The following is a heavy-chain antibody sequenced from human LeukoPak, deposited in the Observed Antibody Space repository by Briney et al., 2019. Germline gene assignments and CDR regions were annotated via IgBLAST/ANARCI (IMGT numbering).Heavy chain of an antibody. Sequence: GGSLRLSCAASGFTFSSYAMSWVRQAPGKGLEWVSVISGSGGSTYYADSVKGRFTISRDNSKNTLYLQMNSLRAEDTAVYYCARPGYSTGAFDYWGQGTLVTVSS. CDR1: GFTFSSYA. CDR2: ISGSGGST. V-gene: IGHV3-23*01. CDR3: ARPGYSTGAFDY. J-gene: IGHJ4*02. D-gene: IGHD6-25*01.